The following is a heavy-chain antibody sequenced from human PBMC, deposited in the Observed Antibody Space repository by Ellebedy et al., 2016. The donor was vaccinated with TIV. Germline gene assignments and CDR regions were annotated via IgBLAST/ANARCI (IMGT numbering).Heavy chain of an antibody. D-gene: IGHD2-2*01. CDR2: MNTDGSSI. Sequence: GGSLRLSCAASGFTFSSYWTHWVRQAPGKGLVWVSRMNTDGSSISYADSVKGRFTISRDNAKNTLYLQMNSLRAEDTAVYYCARGGLPAAKDFWGQGTLVTVSS. CDR3: ARGGLPAAKDF. J-gene: IGHJ4*02. V-gene: IGHV3-74*01. CDR1: GFTFSSYW.